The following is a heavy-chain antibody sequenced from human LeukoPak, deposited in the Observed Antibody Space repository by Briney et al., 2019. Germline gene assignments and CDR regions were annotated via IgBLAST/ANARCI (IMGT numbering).Heavy chain of an antibody. V-gene: IGHV3-48*03. CDR1: GFDLNTYE. J-gene: IGHJ5*02. Sequence: PGGSLRLSCAASGFDLNTYEMNWVRQAPGKGLEWIADITISGHTKNYADSAKGRFTISRDNAGTSLYLQMNSLRVEDTGVYYCARGDPHADLWGQGTLVTVSS. CDR3: ARGDPHADL. CDR2: ITISGHTK.